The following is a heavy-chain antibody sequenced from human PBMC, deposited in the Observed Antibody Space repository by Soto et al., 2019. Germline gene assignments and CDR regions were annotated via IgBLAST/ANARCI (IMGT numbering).Heavy chain of an antibody. D-gene: IGHD4-17*01. CDR1: GGSISSYY. Sequence: SETLSLTCTVSGGSISSYYWSWIRQPPGKGLEWIGYIYYSGSTNYNPSLKSRVTISVDTSKNQFSLKLSSVTAADTAVYYCARLTVPIEYFQHWGQGTLVTVSS. V-gene: IGHV4-59*08. CDR3: ARLTVPIEYFQH. J-gene: IGHJ1*01. CDR2: IYYSGST.